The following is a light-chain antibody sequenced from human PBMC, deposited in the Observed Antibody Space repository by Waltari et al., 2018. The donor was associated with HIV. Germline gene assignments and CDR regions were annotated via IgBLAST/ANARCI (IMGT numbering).Light chain of an antibody. CDR2: EGS. V-gene: IGLV2-23*01. J-gene: IGLJ2*01. Sequence: QSALTQPASVSGSPGQSITIPCTGTSSDVGIYNLVSWYQQYPGKAPKLMIYEGSKRPSGVSNRCSGSKSCNTASLTVSELQAEDEAAYYCFSYAGNNYLLFGGGTKLTVL. CDR1: SSDVGIYNL. CDR3: FSYAGNNYLL.